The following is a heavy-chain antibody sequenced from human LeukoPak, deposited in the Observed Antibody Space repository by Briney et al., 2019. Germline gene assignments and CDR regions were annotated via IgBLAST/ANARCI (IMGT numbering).Heavy chain of an antibody. CDR1: GGSVRSGNYY. D-gene: IGHD2-2*01. CDR3: ARLPLIGYCSSTSCLPINYYYYGMDV. J-gene: IGHJ6*04. Sequence: SDTQSLICTVSGGSVRSGNYYWSWIPQPPGKGLEWFGYIYYSGSTNYNPSLKSRVTISVDTSKNQFSLKLSSVTAADTAVYYCARLPLIGYCSSTSCLPINYYYYGMDVWGKGTTVTVSS. V-gene: IGHV4-61*01. CDR2: IYYSGST.